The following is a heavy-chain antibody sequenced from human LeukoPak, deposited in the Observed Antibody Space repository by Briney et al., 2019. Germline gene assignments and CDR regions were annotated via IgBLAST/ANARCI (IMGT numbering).Heavy chain of an antibody. Sequence: TGGSLRLSCAASGFTFDDYAMHWVRHAPGKGLEWVSGISWNSGSIGYADSVKGRFTISRDNAKNSLYLQMNSLRAEDTALYYCAKDLSAVAVAGNFDYWGQGTLVTVSS. CDR3: AKDLSAVAVAGNFDY. D-gene: IGHD6-19*01. J-gene: IGHJ4*02. CDR1: GFTFDDYA. V-gene: IGHV3-9*01. CDR2: ISWNSGSI.